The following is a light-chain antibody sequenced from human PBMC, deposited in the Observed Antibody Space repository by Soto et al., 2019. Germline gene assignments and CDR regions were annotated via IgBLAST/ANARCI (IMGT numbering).Light chain of an antibody. Sequence: EIVLTQSPATLSLSPGERATLSCRASQSVSIYLAWYQQKPGQAPRLLIYDASNRATGIPARFSGSGSGTDFTLTISSLEPEDFAVYYCQQRSNWPPYTFGQGTKLEIK. CDR1: QSVSIY. CDR3: QQRSNWPPYT. V-gene: IGKV3-11*01. CDR2: DAS. J-gene: IGKJ2*01.